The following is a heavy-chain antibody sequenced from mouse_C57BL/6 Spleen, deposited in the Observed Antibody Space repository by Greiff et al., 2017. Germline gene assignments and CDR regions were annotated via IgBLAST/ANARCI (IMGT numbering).Heavy chain of an antibody. D-gene: IGHD2-5*01. CDR3: ATPGEYSNLYYYAMDY. CDR1: GFSLTSYG. V-gene: IGHV2-2*01. CDR2: IWSGGST. Sequence: VNVVESGPGLVQPSQSLSITCTVSGFSLTSYGVHWVRQSPGKGLEWLGVIWSGGSTDYNAAFISRLSISKDNSKSQVFFKMNSLQADDTAIYYCATPGEYSNLYYYAMDYWGQGTSVTGSS. J-gene: IGHJ4*01.